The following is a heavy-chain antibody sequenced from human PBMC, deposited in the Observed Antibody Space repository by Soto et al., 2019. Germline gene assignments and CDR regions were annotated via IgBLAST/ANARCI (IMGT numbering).Heavy chain of an antibody. CDR2: IIPIFCTT. Sequence: QVQLVQSGTEVKKPGSSVKVSCKASGGTFSSYAISWVRQAPGQGLEWMGGIIPIFCTTNYAQRFQGRVSITADESTSTTYMELSSLRSEDTAVYYCAGSYKYGSGTFDAFDIWGQGTLVTVSS. D-gene: IGHD3-10*01. CDR3: AGSYKYGSGTFDAFDI. CDR1: GGTFSSYA. V-gene: IGHV1-69*01. J-gene: IGHJ3*02.